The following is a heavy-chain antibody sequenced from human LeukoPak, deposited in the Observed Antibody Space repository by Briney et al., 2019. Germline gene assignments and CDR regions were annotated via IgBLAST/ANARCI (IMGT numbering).Heavy chain of an antibody. Sequence: ASVKVSCKASGYTFTGYHIHWVRQAPGQGLEWMGRINPYSGDTNFAQKFQGRVTMTRDTSISTAYMELSRLRSDDTAVYYCARAYDSRYIPNWFDPWGQGTLVTVSS. CDR1: GYTFTGYH. CDR3: ARAYDSRYIPNWFDP. D-gene: IGHD3-22*01. J-gene: IGHJ5*02. V-gene: IGHV1-2*06. CDR2: INPYSGDT.